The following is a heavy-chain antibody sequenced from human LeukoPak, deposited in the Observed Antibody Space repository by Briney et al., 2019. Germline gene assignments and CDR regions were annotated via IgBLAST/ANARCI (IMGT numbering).Heavy chain of an antibody. D-gene: IGHD6-13*01. V-gene: IGHV4-34*01. J-gene: IGHJ4*02. CDR1: GGSFSGYY. CDR3: AGVIAAAGPVDY. Sequence: SETLSLTCAVYGGSFSGYYWSWIRQPPGKGLEWIGEINHSGSTNYNPSLKSRVTISVDTSKNQFSLKLSSVTAADTAVYYCAGVIAAAGPVDYWGQGTLVTVSS. CDR2: INHSGST.